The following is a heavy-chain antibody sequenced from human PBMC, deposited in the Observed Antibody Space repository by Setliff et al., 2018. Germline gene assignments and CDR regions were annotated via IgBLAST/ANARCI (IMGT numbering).Heavy chain of an antibody. D-gene: IGHD3-22*01. Sequence: SETLSLTCAVYGGSFSGYYWSWIRQPPGKGLEWIGEINHSGSTNYNPSLKSRVTISVDTSKNQFSLRLSSVTAADTAVYYCARVPRLLSVRNAFDIWGQGTMVTVSS. CDR1: GGSFSGYY. V-gene: IGHV4-34*01. CDR3: ARVPRLLSVRNAFDI. CDR2: INHSGST. J-gene: IGHJ3*02.